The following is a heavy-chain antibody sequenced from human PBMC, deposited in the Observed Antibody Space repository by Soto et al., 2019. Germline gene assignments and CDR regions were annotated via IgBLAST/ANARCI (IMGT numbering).Heavy chain of an antibody. J-gene: IGHJ4*02. V-gene: IGHV1-18*01. CDR2: FNPANQNT. CDR3: ARVKFGDPFDF. D-gene: IGHD2-21*02. CDR1: GYTFSNYG. Sequence: QVPLVQSGTEVKSAGASVKVSCKASGYTFSNYGVSWMRQAPGQGLEWVGWFNPANQNTNYEQKFQDRVSMTADTSTSTAYMELRGLRSDDTAVYYCARVKFGDPFDFWGQGTLVTVSS.